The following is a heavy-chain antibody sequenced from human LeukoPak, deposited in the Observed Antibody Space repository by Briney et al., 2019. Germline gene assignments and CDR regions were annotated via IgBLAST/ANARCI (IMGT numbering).Heavy chain of an antibody. V-gene: IGHV4-59*01. CDR2: IYSTGIT. CDR3: ARYVVYGSGKYYFDY. D-gene: IGHD3-10*01. J-gene: IGHJ4*02. CDR1: GGSISGYY. Sequence: SETLSLTCTVSGGSISGYYWSWIRQPPGKGLELIGYIYSTGITDYNPSLKSRVTISVDTSKNQFSLKLSSVTAADTAVYLCARYVVYGSGKYYFDYWGQGSLVTVSS.